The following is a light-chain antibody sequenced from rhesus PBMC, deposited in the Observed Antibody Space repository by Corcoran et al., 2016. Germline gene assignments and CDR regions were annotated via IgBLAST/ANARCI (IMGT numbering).Light chain of an antibody. CDR1: QGISTN. CDR2: AAS. Sequence: DIQMTQSPSSLSASVGDRVTITCQASQGISTNLAWYQQKPGKVPKLLIYAASTLQSGVPSRFSGSGTGKDFTLTNSSLQPEDLETYYCQHGYGIPWTFGQGTKVEIK. CDR3: QHGYGIPWT. V-gene: IGKV1S17*01. J-gene: IGKJ1*01.